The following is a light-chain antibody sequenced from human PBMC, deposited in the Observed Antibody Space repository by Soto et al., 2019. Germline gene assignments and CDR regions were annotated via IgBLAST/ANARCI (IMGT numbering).Light chain of an antibody. Sequence: EIVLTQSPGTLSWSPGERATLSCRASQSVGKYLAWYQQKPGQAPRLLIYGAPSRANGIPDRFSGSGSGTDFTLSINGLEPEDFAVYYCQQYATSARLSFGPGTNVDI. CDR2: GAP. CDR3: QQYATSARLS. V-gene: IGKV3-20*01. CDR1: QSVGKY. J-gene: IGKJ3*01.